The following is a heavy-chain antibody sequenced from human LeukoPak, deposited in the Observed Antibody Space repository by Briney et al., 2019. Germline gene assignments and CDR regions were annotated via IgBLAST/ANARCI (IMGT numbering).Heavy chain of an antibody. CDR1: GFTVSSNY. CDR3: ARDLWWELPQLGGNY. D-gene: IGHD1-26*01. Sequence: GGSLRLSCAASGFTVSSNYMSWVRQAPGKGLEWVSVIYSGGSTYYADSVKGRFPISRDNSKNTLYLQMNSLRAEDTAVYYCARDLWWELPQLGGNYWGQGTLVTVSS. V-gene: IGHV3-53*01. J-gene: IGHJ4*02. CDR2: IYSGGST.